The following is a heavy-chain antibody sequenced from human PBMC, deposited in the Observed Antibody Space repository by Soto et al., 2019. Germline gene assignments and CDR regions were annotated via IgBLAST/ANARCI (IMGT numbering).Heavy chain of an antibody. Sequence: PGGSLRLSCAASGFTFSSYGMHWVRQAPGKGLEWVSVVKWNGSSKGYADSVKGRFTISRDNAKNSLYLQMNSLRSEDTAFYYCVRGASLNFDYWGQGTLVTVSS. CDR2: VKWNGSSK. V-gene: IGHV3-20*04. D-gene: IGHD1-26*01. J-gene: IGHJ4*02. CDR1: GFTFSSYG. CDR3: VRGASLNFDY.